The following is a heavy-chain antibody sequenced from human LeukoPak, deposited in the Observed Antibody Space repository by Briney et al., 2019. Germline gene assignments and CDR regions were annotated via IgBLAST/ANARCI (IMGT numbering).Heavy chain of an antibody. V-gene: IGHV4-61*02. CDR3: ARDRPPYGSGSYYNDAGAFDI. CDR2: IYTSGST. Sequence: SETLSLTCTVSGGSISSGSYYWSWIRQPAGKGLEWIGRIYTSGSTNYNPSLKSRVTISVDTSKNQFSLKLSSVTAADTAVYYCARDRPPYGSGSYYNDAGAFDIWGQGTMVTVSS. CDR1: GGSISSGSYY. J-gene: IGHJ3*02. D-gene: IGHD3-10*01.